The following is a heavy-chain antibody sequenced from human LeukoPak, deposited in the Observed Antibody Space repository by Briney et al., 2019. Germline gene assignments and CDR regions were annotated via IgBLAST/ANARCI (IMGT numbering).Heavy chain of an antibody. V-gene: IGHV3-15*01. CDR1: GFTFSNTW. J-gene: IGHJ5*02. CDR3: TTVLRYNSGSYSDH. Sequence: PGGSLRPSCAASGFTFSNTWMSWVRQAPGRGLEWVGRIKSKTDGETINYAAPVKGTFTISRDDSKNTLYLQMNSLKTEDTAVYYCTTVLRYNSGSYSDHWGQGTLVTVSS. D-gene: IGHD3-10*01. CDR2: IKSKTDGETI.